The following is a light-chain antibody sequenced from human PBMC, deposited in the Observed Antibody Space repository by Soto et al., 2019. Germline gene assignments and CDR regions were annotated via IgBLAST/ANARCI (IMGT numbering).Light chain of an antibody. CDR1: HSINTSF. CDR3: QQYASAPFS. J-gene: IGKJ3*01. V-gene: IGKV3-20*01. Sequence: EIVLTQSPGTLSLSPGDRATLSCRASHSINTSFLAWFQQQPGQPPRLLIYAPSTRAAGIPDRFSGSASKTDFTLTINPLEPEDSAVYYCQQYASAPFSLGPGTKVDIK. CDR2: APS.